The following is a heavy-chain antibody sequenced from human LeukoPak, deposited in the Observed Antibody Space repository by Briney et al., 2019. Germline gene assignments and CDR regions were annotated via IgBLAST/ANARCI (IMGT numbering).Heavy chain of an antibody. J-gene: IGHJ4*02. Sequence: GGSLRLSCAASGFTFSSYWMSWVRQAPGKGLEWVANIKQDGSEKYYVDSVEGRFTISRDNAKNSLYLQMNSLRAEDTAVYYCARDGVAVAGTFDYWGQGTLVTVSS. V-gene: IGHV3-7*01. CDR2: IKQDGSEK. D-gene: IGHD6-19*01. CDR1: GFTFSSYW. CDR3: ARDGVAVAGTFDY.